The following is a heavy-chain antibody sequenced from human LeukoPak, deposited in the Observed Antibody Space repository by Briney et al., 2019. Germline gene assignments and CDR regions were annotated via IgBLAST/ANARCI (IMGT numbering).Heavy chain of an antibody. D-gene: IGHD7-27*01. V-gene: IGHV3-7*03. J-gene: IGHJ4*02. CDR2: IKVDGSEK. CDR1: GFTFSSYW. Sequence: RGSLRLSCAASGFTFSSYWMSWVRQAPGKELEWVANIKVDGSEKYYVDSVKGRFTISRDNAKNSLYLQMNSLRAEDTAVYYCARDPAWGALDYWGQGTLVTVSP. CDR3: ARDPAWGALDY.